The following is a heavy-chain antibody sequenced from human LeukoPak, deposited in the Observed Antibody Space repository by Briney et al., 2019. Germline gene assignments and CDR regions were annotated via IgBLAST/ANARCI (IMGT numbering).Heavy chain of an antibody. CDR2: VSGSGGST. CDR3: ARGDSSGWDWYFDL. CDR1: GFTFSSFA. J-gene: IGHJ2*01. Sequence: GGSLRLSCAAPGFTFSSFAMSWVRQAPGKGLEWVSAVSGSGGSTYYADSVKGRFTISRDNAKNTLHLQMNSLRADDTAVYYCARGDSSGWDWYFDLWGRGTLVTVSS. D-gene: IGHD6-19*01. V-gene: IGHV3-23*01.